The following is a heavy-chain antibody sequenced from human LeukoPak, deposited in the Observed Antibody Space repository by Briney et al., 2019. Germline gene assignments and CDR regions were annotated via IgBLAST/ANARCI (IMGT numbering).Heavy chain of an antibody. CDR2: IIPIFGTA. Sequence: SVKVSCKASGGTFSSYAISWVRQAPGQGLEWMGGIIPIFGTANYAQKFQGRVTITADESTRKAYMELSSLRSEDTAVYYCARDRESDSSSYGEWFDYWGQGTLVTVSS. D-gene: IGHD6-6*01. CDR3: ARDRESDSSSYGEWFDY. CDR1: GGTFSSYA. J-gene: IGHJ4*02. V-gene: IGHV1-69*13.